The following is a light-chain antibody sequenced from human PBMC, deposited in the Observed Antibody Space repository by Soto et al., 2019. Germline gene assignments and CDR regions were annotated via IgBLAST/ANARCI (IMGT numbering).Light chain of an antibody. CDR1: SSDVGTQNY. V-gene: IGLV2-14*01. J-gene: IGLJ2*01. CDR3: LSYTSSCTVV. Sequence: QSALTQPASVSGSPGQSITISCTGSSSDVGTQNYVSWYQQHPDKAPKLMIYEVSDRPSGVSNRFSGSKSGNTASLTISGVQAEDEADYYCLSYTSSCTVVFGGGTKLTVL. CDR2: EVS.